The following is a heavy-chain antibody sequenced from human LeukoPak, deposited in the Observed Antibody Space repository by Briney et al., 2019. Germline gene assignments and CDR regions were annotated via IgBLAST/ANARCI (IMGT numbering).Heavy chain of an antibody. D-gene: IGHD3-3*01. V-gene: IGHV4-59*01. CDR3: AREAVWSGYRMAFDI. CDR1: GGSISGYY. Sequence: KTSETLSLTCTVSGGSISGYYWSWIRQPPGKGLVWIGYIYYSGSTNYNPSLKSRVTVSVDTSKNQFSLKLSSVTAADTAVYYCAREAVWSGYRMAFDIWGQGTMVTVSS. CDR2: IYYSGST. J-gene: IGHJ3*02.